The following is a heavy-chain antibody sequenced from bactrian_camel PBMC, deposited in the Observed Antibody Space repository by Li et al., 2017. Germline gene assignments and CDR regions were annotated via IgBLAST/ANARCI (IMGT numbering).Heavy chain of an antibody. CDR3: AVGVSAH. Sequence: DVQLVESGGGLVQPGGSLRLSCAASGFTFTAYSMAWVRQAPGKGLEWVAQINGNTGATDYADSAKGRFTISRDNAKNTVYLQMNSLQSDDTARYYCAVGVSAHWGQGTQVTVS. CDR2: INGNTGAT. J-gene: IGHJ4*01. V-gene: IGHV3S40*01. CDR1: GFTFTAYS. D-gene: IGHD5*01.